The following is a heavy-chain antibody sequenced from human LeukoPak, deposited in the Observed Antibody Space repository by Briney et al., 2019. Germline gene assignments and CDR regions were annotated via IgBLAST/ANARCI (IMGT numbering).Heavy chain of an antibody. Sequence: ASVKVSCKASGYTFTSYDINWVRQATGQGLEWMGWMNPNSGNTGYAQKFQGRVTMTRNTSINTAYMELSSLRSEDTAAYYCARGRVHELLYLCYWGQGTLVTVSS. CDR2: MNPNSGNT. CDR1: GYTFTSYD. J-gene: IGHJ4*02. CDR3: ARGRVHELLYLCY. D-gene: IGHD3-10*01. V-gene: IGHV1-8*01.